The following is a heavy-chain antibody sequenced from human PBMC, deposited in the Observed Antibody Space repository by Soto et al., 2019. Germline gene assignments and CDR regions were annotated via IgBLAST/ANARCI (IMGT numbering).Heavy chain of an antibody. D-gene: IGHD4-17*01. V-gene: IGHV3-30*18. Sequence: QVQLVESGGGVVQPGRSLRLSCAASGFTFSSYGMHWVRQAPGKGLEWVAVISYDGSNKYYADSVKGRFTISRDNSKNTLYLQMNSLRAEDTAVYYCAKPPWDYGGNSGEPYYYYGMDVW. J-gene: IGHJ6*01. CDR1: GFTFSSYG. CDR3: AKPPWDYGGNSGEPYYYYGMDV. CDR2: ISYDGSNK.